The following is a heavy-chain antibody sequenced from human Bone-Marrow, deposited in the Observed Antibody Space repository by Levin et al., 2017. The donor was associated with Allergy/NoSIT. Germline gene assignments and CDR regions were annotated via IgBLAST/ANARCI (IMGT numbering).Heavy chain of an antibody. J-gene: IGHJ4*02. D-gene: IGHD6-19*01. V-gene: IGHV3-53*01. CDR1: GFNVSSPT. CDR3: ARATGYGSGWDYFDT. Sequence: RPGGSLRLSCAASGFNVSSPTMGWVRQAPGKGLEWVSHIYSGGNTFYADSVKGRFAISRDYSTNTVFLQMNSLRAEDTAVYYCARATGYGSGWDYFDTWGQGTLVTVSS. CDR2: IYSGGNT.